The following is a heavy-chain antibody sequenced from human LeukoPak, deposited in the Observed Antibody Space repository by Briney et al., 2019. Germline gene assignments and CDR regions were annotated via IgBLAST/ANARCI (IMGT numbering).Heavy chain of an antibody. CDR1: GDSVSSNTAA. CDR3: ARYPSPAYSSTLYEAFFDY. D-gene: IGHD6-13*01. Sequence: SQTLSLTCAISGDSVSSNTAAWNWIRQSPSRGLEWLGRTYFRSKWYNDYAVSVKSRININPDTSKNQISLHLNSVTPEDTAVYYCARYPSPAYSSTLYEAFFDYWGQGTLVTVSS. CDR2: TYFRSKWYN. J-gene: IGHJ4*02. V-gene: IGHV6-1*01.